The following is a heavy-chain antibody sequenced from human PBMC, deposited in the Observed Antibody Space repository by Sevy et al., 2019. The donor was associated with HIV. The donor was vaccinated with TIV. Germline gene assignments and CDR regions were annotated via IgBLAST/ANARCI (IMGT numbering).Heavy chain of an antibody. CDR1: GFTFTNYA. Sequence: GGSLRLSCAASGFTFTNYALHWIRQAPGKGLEWVEIISYDGSSEYYADSVKGRFTISRDNSKNTLYLQMNSLRPDDTAVYYCARDLRPNYWYFDVWGRGTLVTVSS. CDR2: ISYDGSSE. J-gene: IGHJ2*01. CDR3: ARDLRPNYWYFDV. V-gene: IGHV3-30-3*01.